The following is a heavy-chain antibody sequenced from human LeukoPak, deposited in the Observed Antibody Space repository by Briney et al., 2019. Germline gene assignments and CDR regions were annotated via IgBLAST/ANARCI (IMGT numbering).Heavy chain of an antibody. Sequence: PSETLSLTCTVSGGSISSHYWSWIRQPPGKGLEWIGYIYYSGSTNYNPSLKSRVIISVDTSKNQFSLKLSSVTAADTAVYYCARTDFWSSYFQFDYWGQGTLVTVSS. J-gene: IGHJ4*02. D-gene: IGHD3-3*01. CDR3: ARTDFWSSYFQFDY. CDR1: GGSISSHY. V-gene: IGHV4-59*11. CDR2: IYYSGST.